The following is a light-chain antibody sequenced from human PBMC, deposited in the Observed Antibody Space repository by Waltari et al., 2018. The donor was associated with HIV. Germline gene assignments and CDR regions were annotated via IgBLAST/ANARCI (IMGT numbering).Light chain of an antibody. J-gene: IGKJ3*01. V-gene: IGKV4-1*01. Sequence: DIVLTQSPDSLAVSLGERATIRCESSQSLLDPENHQNYLAWFQQKPGQPPRLLIYWAATRESGVPARFSGSGSGTDFTLTISSLQAEDVALYFCHQFYVTPETFGPGTRV. CDR1: QSLLDPENHQNY. CDR3: HQFYVTPET. CDR2: WAA.